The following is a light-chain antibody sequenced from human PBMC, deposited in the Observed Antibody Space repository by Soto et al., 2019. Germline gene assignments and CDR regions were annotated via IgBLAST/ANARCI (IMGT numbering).Light chain of an antibody. J-gene: IGKJ1*01. Sequence: DIVLTQSPGTLSLSPGERATLSCRSSESVTENQLAWYQQKPGQAPRLLFYAISTRAPGVPHRLSGSGSVTDFTLTIGRLEPEDFAMYYCQQYGSSRWTFAQGTKV. CDR1: ESVTENQ. CDR3: QQYGSSRWT. V-gene: IGKV3-20*01. CDR2: AIS.